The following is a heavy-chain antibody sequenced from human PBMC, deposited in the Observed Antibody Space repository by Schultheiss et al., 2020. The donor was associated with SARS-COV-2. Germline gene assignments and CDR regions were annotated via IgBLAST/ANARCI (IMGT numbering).Heavy chain of an antibody. Sequence: GGSLRLSCAASGFTFDDYAMHWVRQAPGKGLEWVSGISWNSGSIGYADSVKGRFTISRDNAKNSLYLQMNSLRAGDTAVYYCARGGSGLDYWGQGTLVTVSS. CDR2: ISWNSGSI. CDR1: GFTFDDYA. D-gene: IGHD6-19*01. CDR3: ARGGSGLDY. J-gene: IGHJ4*02. V-gene: IGHV3-9*01.